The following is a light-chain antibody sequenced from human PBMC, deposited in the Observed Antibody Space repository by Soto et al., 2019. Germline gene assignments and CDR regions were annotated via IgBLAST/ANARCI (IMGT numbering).Light chain of an antibody. CDR3: AVWDDSLNAVV. V-gene: IGLV1-44*01. CDR1: SSNIGSNS. Sequence: QSVLTQPPSASGTPGQRVTISCSGSSSNIGSNSVNWYQQHPGTAPKLLIYSQSQRPSGVPDRSSGAKTGTTVTLAISGLQDEDEATYYCAVWDDSLNAVVFGGGTKLTVL. CDR2: SQS. J-gene: IGLJ3*02.